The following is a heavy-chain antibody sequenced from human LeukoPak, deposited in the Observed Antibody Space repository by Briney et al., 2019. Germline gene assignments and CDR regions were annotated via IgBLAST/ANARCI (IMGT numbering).Heavy chain of an antibody. CDR1: GFDFSNNG. J-gene: IGHJ4*02. V-gene: IGHV3-30*02. Sequence: GGSLRLSCGASGFDFSNNGMHWVRQAPGKGLEWVAFIRYDAANQYYADSVKGRFTISRDNSKKTLYLQMDSLRYEDTGIYHCAKDIAVSDSYFDYWGRGTLVTVSS. D-gene: IGHD6-19*01. CDR2: IRYDAANQ. CDR3: AKDIAVSDSYFDY.